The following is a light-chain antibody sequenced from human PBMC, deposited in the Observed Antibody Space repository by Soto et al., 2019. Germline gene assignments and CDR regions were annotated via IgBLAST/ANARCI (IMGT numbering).Light chain of an antibody. J-gene: IGKJ4*01. Sequence: EFVLTQSPGTLSLCPGERDTLSCRASQSVSSSYLAWYQQKPGQAPRLLIYDASSRATGIPDRFSGGGSGTDFTLTISRLEPEDFAVYYCQQFSSYPLTFGGGTKVDI. V-gene: IGKV3-20*01. CDR1: QSVSSSY. CDR3: QQFSSYPLT. CDR2: DAS.